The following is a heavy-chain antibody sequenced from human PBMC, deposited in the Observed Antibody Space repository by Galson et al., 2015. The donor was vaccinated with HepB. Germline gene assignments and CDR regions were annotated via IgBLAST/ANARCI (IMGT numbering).Heavy chain of an antibody. V-gene: IGHV4-59*01. D-gene: IGHD3-22*01. CDR1: DDFIHSYY. J-gene: IGHJ2*01. CDR2: IHSRGST. Sequence: SETLSLTCSVSDDFIHSYYWNWIRQPPGKGLEWIGYIHSRGSTNYNSSLKSRVTISRDTSRNQFSLKLRSVTAADTAVYFCARSGPTWRFYDGSGPEWYLELWGRGTPVTVSS. CDR3: ARSGPTWRFYDGSGPEWYLEL.